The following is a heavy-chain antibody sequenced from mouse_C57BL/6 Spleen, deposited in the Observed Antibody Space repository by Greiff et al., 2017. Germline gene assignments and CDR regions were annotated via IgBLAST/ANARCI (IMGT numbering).Heavy chain of an antibody. CDR2: IYPSDSET. Sequence: VQLQQSGAELVRPGSSVKLSCKASGYTFTSYWMDWVKQRPGQGLEWIGNIYPSDSETHYNQKFKDKATLTVDKSSSTAYMQLSSLTSEDSAVYYCARSGSSGYDYWGQGTTLTVSS. D-gene: IGHD3-2*02. J-gene: IGHJ2*01. CDR3: ARSGSSGYDY. CDR1: GYTFTSYW. V-gene: IGHV1-61*01.